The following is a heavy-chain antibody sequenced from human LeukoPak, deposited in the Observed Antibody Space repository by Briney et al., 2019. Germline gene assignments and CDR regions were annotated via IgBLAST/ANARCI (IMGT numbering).Heavy chain of an antibody. CDR2: TRDKPNSYTT. J-gene: IGHJ6*03. CDR1: GFTFSNHY. D-gene: IGHD4-17*01. V-gene: IGHV3-72*01. Sequence: GGSLRLSCAASGFTFSNHYMDGFRQAPGRGREWVGRTRDKPNSYTTEYAASVKGRFTISRDDSKNSLYLQMNSLKTEDTAVYYCARVTVTTGSYYYYMDVWGKGTTVTVSS. CDR3: ARVTVTTGSYYYYMDV.